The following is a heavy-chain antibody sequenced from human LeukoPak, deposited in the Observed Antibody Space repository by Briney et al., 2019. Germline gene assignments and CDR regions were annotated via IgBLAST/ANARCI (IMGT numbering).Heavy chain of an antibody. CDR1: GYSFTSYW. J-gene: IGHJ6*03. V-gene: IGHV5-51*01. CDR3: ARVGWGQQLAYYYYYMDV. CDR2: IYPGDSDT. Sequence: PGESLKISCKGSGYSFTSYWIGWVRQMPGKGLEWMGIIYPGDSDTRYSPSFQGQVTISADKSISTAYLQWSSLKASDTAMYYCARVGWGQQLAYYYYYMDVWGKGTTVTVSS. D-gene: IGHD6-13*01.